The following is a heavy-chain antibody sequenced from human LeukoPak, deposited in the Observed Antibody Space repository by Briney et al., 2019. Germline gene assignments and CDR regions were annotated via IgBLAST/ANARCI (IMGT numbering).Heavy chain of an antibody. J-gene: IGHJ4*02. Sequence: SETLSLTRAVYGGSFSGYYWSWIRQPPGKGLEWIGEINHSGSTNYNPSLKSRVTISVDTSKNQFSLKLSSVTAADTAVYYCARGGGLRVREEFDYWGQGTLVTVSS. V-gene: IGHV4-34*01. CDR3: ARGGGLRVREEFDY. CDR1: GGSFSGYY. D-gene: IGHD3-10*01. CDR2: INHSGST.